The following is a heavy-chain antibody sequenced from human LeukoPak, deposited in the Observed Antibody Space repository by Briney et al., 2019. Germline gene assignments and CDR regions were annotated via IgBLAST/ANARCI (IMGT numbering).Heavy chain of an antibody. CDR2: ISGSGGST. J-gene: IGHJ4*02. D-gene: IGHD3-3*01. CDR1: GFTFSSYA. Sequence: GGSLRLTCAASGFTFSSYAMSWVRQAPGKRLEWVSAISGSGGSTYYADSVKGRFTISRDNSKNTLYLQMNSLRAEDTAVYYCAKVDADFWSEDYWGQGTLVTVSS. CDR3: AKVDADFWSEDY. V-gene: IGHV3-23*01.